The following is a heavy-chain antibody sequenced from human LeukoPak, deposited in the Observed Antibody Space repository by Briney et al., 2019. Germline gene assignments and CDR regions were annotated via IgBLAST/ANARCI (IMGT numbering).Heavy chain of an antibody. J-gene: IGHJ4*02. CDR1: GFTFSSYS. CDR2: ISSSSSTI. D-gene: IGHD5-18*01. CDR3: ARDQGGGYSYGWQSFDY. V-gene: IGHV3-48*04. Sequence: PGGSLRLSCSVSGFTFSSYSMNWVRQAPGEGLEWVSYISSSSSTIYYADSVKGRFTISRDNAKNSLYLQMNSLRAEDTAVYYCARDQGGGYSYGWQSFDYWGQGTLVTVSS.